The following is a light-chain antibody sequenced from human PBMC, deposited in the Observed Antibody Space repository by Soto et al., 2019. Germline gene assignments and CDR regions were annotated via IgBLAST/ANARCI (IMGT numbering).Light chain of an antibody. CDR2: DAY. CDR3: KQYNGYSWT. Sequence: DIQMTQSPSTLSASVGDRVTITCRASQSISSWLAWYQQKPGKAHKFLIYDAYNLESGVQSRFSGSGSGTEFSLTITSLQPDDSAMYYCKQYNGYSWTFGRGTKVDIK. CDR1: QSISSW. J-gene: IGKJ1*01. V-gene: IGKV1-5*01.